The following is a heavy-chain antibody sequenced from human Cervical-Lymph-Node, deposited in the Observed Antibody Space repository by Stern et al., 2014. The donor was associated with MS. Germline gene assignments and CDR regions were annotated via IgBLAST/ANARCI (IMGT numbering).Heavy chain of an antibody. CDR2: LYVRGHT. Sequence: QVQLQESGPGLVKPSQTLSLTCTVSGVSITSSSFYWTWIRQPAGKGLEWIGRLYVRGHTDYNPSLKGRVTMSLDASKNQFSLELTSVTADDTAVYYCARQAGYYDNSAYSNYWGQGTLVTVSS. J-gene: IGHJ4*02. V-gene: IGHV4-61*02. CDR1: GVSITSSSFY. D-gene: IGHD3-22*01. CDR3: ARQAGYYDNSAYSNY.